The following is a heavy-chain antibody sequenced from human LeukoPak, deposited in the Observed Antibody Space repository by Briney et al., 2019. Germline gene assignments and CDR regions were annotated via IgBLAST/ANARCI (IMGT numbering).Heavy chain of an antibody. D-gene: IGHD2-2*02. V-gene: IGHV1-69*05. J-gene: IGHJ6*03. CDR3: ARDGLGYCSSTSCYKNYYYYMDV. CDR2: IIPIFGTA. Sequence: SVKVSCKASGGTFSSYAISWVRQAPGQGLEWMGGIIPIFGTANYAQKFQGRVTITTDESTSTAYMELSSLRSEGTAVYYCARDGLGYCSSTSCYKNYYYYMDVWGKGTTVTVSS. CDR1: GGTFSSYA.